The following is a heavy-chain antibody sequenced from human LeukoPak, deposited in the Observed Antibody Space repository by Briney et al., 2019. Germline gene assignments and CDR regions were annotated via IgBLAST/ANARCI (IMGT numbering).Heavy chain of an antibody. Sequence: SGPVLVKPTETLTLTCTVSGFSLSNPRMGVSWIRQPPGKALEWLAHIFSNDEKSYSTSLKSRLTISKDTSKSQLVLTMNNMDPVDTATYYCARIRVAVAALNWFDPWGQGTLVTVSS. V-gene: IGHV2-26*01. J-gene: IGHJ5*02. D-gene: IGHD6-19*01. CDR2: IFSNDEK. CDR3: ARIRVAVAALNWFDP. CDR1: GFSLSNPRMG.